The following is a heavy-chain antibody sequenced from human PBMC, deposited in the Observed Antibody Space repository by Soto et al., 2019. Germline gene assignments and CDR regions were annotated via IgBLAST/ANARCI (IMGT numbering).Heavy chain of an antibody. CDR3: ARAGILTGRTPADY. CDR1: GFTFSSYW. V-gene: IGHV3-7*03. CDR2: IKQDGSEK. D-gene: IGHD3-9*01. J-gene: IGHJ4*02. Sequence: EVQLVESGGGLVQPGGSLRLSCAASGFTFSSYWMSWVRQAPGKGLEWVANIKQDGSEKYYVDSVKGRFTISRDNAKNSLYLQMNSLSAEDTAVYYCARAGILTGRTPADYWGQGTLVTVSS.